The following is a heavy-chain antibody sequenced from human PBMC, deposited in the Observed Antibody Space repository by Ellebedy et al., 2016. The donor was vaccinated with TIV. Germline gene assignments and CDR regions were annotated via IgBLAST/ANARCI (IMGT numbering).Heavy chain of an antibody. V-gene: IGHV1-46*01. CDR1: GYTFTSYY. CDR2: INPSGGST. CDR3: ARDLRDSSSSRYYYGMDV. Sequence: ASVKVSCKASGYTFTSYYMHWVRQAPGQGLEWMGIINPSGGSTSYAQKFQGRVTMARDTSTSTVYMELSSLRSEDTAVYYCARDLRDSSSSRYYYGMDVWGQGTTVTVSS. J-gene: IGHJ6*02. D-gene: IGHD6-6*01.